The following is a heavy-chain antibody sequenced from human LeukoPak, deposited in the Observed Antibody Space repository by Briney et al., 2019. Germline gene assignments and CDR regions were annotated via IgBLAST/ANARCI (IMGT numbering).Heavy chain of an antibody. Sequence: PGGSLRLSCAASGFTFSDYYMSWIRQAPAKGLEWVSYISSSGSTIYYADSVKGRFTISRDNAKNTLNLQMNSLRAEDTAVYYCARDLGQYYDTSDNWFDPWGQGTLVTVSS. V-gene: IGHV3-11*04. CDR3: ARDLGQYYDTSDNWFDP. CDR2: ISSSGSTI. D-gene: IGHD3-22*01. J-gene: IGHJ5*02. CDR1: GFTFSDYY.